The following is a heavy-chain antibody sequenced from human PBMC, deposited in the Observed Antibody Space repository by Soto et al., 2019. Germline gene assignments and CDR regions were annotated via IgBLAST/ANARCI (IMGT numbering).Heavy chain of an antibody. J-gene: IGHJ4*02. Sequence: QVQLQQWGAGLLKPSETLSLTCAVYGGSFSGYYWTWIRQPPGTGLEWIGEINHSGSTNYNPSLKSRVPIAGDTSQNQFSLELTPVAGADTAVYYCARDKITGLFDYWGQGTLVTVSS. D-gene: IGHD2-8*02. CDR1: GGSFSGYY. V-gene: IGHV4-34*01. CDR2: INHSGST. CDR3: ARDKITGLFDY.